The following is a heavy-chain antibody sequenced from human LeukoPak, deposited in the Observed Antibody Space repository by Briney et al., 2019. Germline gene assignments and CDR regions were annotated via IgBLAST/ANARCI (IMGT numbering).Heavy chain of an antibody. CDR3: AKENSIPVAGTSGDYYYYGMDV. V-gene: IGHV3-23*01. J-gene: IGHJ6*04. CDR1: GFTFNNYA. Sequence: PGGSLRLSCEASGFTFNNYAMSWVRQAPGKGLEGVSAISGSGDSTYYTDSVKGRFSISRDNSKNTLYLQMNSLRAEDTAVYYCAKENSIPVAGTSGDYYYYGMDVWGKGTTVTVSS. D-gene: IGHD6-19*01. CDR2: ISGSGDST.